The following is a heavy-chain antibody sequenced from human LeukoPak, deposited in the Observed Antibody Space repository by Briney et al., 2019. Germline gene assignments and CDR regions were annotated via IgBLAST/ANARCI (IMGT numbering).Heavy chain of an antibody. D-gene: IGHD2-15*01. J-gene: IGHJ3*02. CDR1: GGSISSGGYY. CDR2: IYYSGST. V-gene: IGHV4-31*03. Sequence: SQTLSFTCTVSGGSISSGGYYWSWIRQHPGKGLEWIGYIYYSGSTYYNPSLKSRVTISVDTSKNQFSLKLSSVTAADTAVYYCARETTHGAFDIWGQGTMVTVSS. CDR3: ARETTHGAFDI.